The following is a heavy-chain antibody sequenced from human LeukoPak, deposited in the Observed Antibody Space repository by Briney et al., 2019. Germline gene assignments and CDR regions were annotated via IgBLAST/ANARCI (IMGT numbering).Heavy chain of an antibody. D-gene: IGHD5-24*01. CDR1: GGSISSYY. Sequence: SETLSLTCTVSGGSISSYYWSWIRQPPGKGLEWIGEINHSGSTTYNPSLKSRFTISVDTSKNQFSLKLSSATAADTAVYFCARLRAHAYNYGFDYWGQGALVTVSS. CDR3: ARLRAHAYNYGFDY. CDR2: INHSGST. V-gene: IGHV4-34*01. J-gene: IGHJ4*02.